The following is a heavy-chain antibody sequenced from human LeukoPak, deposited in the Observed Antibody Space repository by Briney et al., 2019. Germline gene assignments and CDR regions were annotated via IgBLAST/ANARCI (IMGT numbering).Heavy chain of an antibody. CDR1: GGSISGYY. Sequence: ETLSLTCTVSGGSISGYYWSWIRQPPGKGLEWIGYIHYSGSTNYNPSLKSRVTISVDTSKNQFSPKLSSVTAADTAVYYCARTQEAGYSSGYYYYYMDVWGKGTTVTISS. V-gene: IGHV4-59*12. D-gene: IGHD6-19*01. J-gene: IGHJ6*03. CDR2: IHYSGST. CDR3: ARTQEAGYSSGYYYYYMDV.